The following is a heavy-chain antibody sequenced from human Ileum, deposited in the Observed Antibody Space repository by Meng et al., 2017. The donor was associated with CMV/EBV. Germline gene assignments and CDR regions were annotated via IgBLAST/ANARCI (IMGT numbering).Heavy chain of an antibody. D-gene: IGHD1-26*01. CDR3: ARDRLEGSFSGPGY. CDR1: GFTFSTYS. CDR2: IHSTYSI. V-gene: IGHV3-21*01. J-gene: IGHJ4*02. Sequence: GESLKISCAASGFTFSTYSMNWLRQAPGKGLEWVSSIHSTYSIYQPDSMKGRFTISRDNAKNSLYLQMNSLRVEDTAVYYCARDRLEGSFSGPGYWGQGTQVTVSS.